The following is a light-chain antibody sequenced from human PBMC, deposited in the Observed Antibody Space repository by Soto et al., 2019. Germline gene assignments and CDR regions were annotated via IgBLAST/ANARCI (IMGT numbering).Light chain of an antibody. CDR2: KND. CDR3: AAWDDSLNVVV. J-gene: IGLJ2*01. V-gene: IGLV1-44*01. Sequence: QSVLTQPPSTSGTPGQRVTISCSGSSSNIGSNYVYWYQQLPGRAPRLIMYKNDQRPSGVPDRFSGSKSGTSASLAISGLQSEDEADYYCAAWDDSLNVVVFGGGTKLTVL. CDR1: SSNIGSNY.